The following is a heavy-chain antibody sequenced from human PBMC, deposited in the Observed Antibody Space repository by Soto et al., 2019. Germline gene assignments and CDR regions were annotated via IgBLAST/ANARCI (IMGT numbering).Heavy chain of an antibody. D-gene: IGHD3-10*01. V-gene: IGHV5-51*01. CDR3: ARQLETAYDGETEEVDY. Sequence: GESLKISCKGSGYSFTSYWIGWVRQMPGKGLEWMGIIYPGDSDTRYSPSFQGQVTISADKSISTAYLQWSSLKASDTAMYYCARQLETAYDGETEEVDYWGQGTLVTVSS. CDR1: GYSFTSYW. J-gene: IGHJ4*02. CDR2: IYPGDSDT.